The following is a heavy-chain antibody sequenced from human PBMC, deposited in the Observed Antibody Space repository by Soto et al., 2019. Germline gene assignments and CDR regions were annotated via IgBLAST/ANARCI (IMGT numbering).Heavy chain of an antibody. CDR1: GGTFSSYA. V-gene: IGHV1-69*13. CDR3: ATLNSSKRLRFLEWSDPSYYGMEV. CDR2: IIPIFGTA. D-gene: IGHD3-3*01. Sequence: GASVKVSCKASGGTFSSYAISWVRQAPGQGLEWMGGIIPIFGTANYAQKFQGRVTITADESTSTAYMELSSLRSEDTVVYYCATLNSSKRLRFLEWSDPSYYGMEVWGQGTMVTVSS. J-gene: IGHJ6*02.